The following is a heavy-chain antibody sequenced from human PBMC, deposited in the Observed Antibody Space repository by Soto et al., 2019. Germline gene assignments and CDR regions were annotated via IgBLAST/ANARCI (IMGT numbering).Heavy chain of an antibody. CDR2: MSYDGSNK. V-gene: IGHV3-30-3*01. D-gene: IGHD2-15*01. Sequence: QVQLVESGGGVVQPGGSLRLSCAASGFTFSAYALHWVRQAPGKGLEWVAVMSYDGSNKYYADSVKGRFTISRDNSKNTLYLQMNSLRDEDTAVYYCAREYCSGGSCYSYYYYYGMDVWGQGTTVTVSS. CDR1: GFTFSAYA. J-gene: IGHJ6*02. CDR3: AREYCSGGSCYSYYYYYGMDV.